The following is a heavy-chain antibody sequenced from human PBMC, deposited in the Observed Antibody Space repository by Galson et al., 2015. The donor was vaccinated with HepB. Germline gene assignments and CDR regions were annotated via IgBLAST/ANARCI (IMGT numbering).Heavy chain of an antibody. CDR2: IYYTGGT. CDR1: GGSISSGGYY. CDR3: ARTEEPTTWVQGGWLFDP. J-gene: IGHJ5*02. D-gene: IGHD3-10*01. V-gene: IGHV4-31*03. Sequence: LSLTCTVSGGSISSGGYYWSWIRQHPGKGLEWIGYIYYTGGTYYNPSLESRVTISVDTSKNRFSLKLRSVTAADTAVYYCARTEEPTTWVQGGWLFDPWGQGTLVTVSS.